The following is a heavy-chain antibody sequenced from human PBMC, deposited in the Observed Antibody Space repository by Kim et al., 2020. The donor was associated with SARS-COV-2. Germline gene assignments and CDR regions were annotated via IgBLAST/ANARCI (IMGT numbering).Heavy chain of an antibody. Sequence: ASVKVSCKASGYTFTSYYMHWVRQAPGQGLEWMGIINPSGGSTSYAQKFQGRVTMTRDTSTSTVYMELSSLRSEDTAVYYCARYCSGGSCYSDAFDIWGQGTMVTVSS. V-gene: IGHV1-46*01. CDR1: GYTFTSYY. CDR2: INPSGGST. CDR3: ARYCSGGSCYSDAFDI. J-gene: IGHJ3*02. D-gene: IGHD2-15*01.